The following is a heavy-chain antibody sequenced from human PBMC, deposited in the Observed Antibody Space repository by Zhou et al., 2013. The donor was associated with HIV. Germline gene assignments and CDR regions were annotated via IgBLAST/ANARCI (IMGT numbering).Heavy chain of an antibody. CDR1: GGTFSSYA. CDR2: IIPILGIA. CDR3: AGGVWGGYYLPFDY. J-gene: IGHJ4*02. V-gene: IGHV1-69*04. Sequence: QVQLVQSGAEVKKPGSSVKVSCKASGGTFSSYAISWVRQAPGQGLEWMGRIIPILGIANYAQKFQGRVTITADKSTSTAYMELSSLRSEDTAVYYCAGGVWGGYYLPFDYWGQGTLVTVSS. D-gene: IGHD3-3*01.